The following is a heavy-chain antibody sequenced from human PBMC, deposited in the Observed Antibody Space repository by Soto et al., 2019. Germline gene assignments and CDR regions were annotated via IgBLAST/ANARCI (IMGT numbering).Heavy chain of an antibody. V-gene: IGHV4-39*01. D-gene: IGHD3-10*01. J-gene: IGHJ4*02. CDR1: GGSISTSAYY. CDR3: ARRRGTGLDY. Sequence: SETLSLTCTVSGGSISTSAYYWDWVRQPPGKGLEWIGSVYYSGSTFYSPSLKSRVSIAIDTSKNQFFLRLNSVTAAETAVYYCARRRGTGLDYWGQGTLVTVSS. CDR2: VYYSGST.